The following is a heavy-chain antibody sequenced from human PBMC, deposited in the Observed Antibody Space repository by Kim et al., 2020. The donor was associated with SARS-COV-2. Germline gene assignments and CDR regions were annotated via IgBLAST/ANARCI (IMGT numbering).Heavy chain of an antibody. CDR3: ARDECSGGSCYRPYYFDY. CDR2: ISSSSSTI. J-gene: IGHJ4*02. CDR1: GFTFSRYS. Sequence: GGSLRLSCAASGFTFSRYSMNWVRQAPGKGLEWVSYISSSSSTIYYADSVKGRFTISRDNAKNPLYLQMNSLRDEDTAVYYCARDECSGGSCYRPYYFDYCGQGTLVTVSS. D-gene: IGHD2-15*01. V-gene: IGHV3-48*02.